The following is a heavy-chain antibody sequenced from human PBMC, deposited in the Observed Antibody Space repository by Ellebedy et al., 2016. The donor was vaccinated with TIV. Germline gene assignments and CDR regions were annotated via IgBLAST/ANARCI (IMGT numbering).Heavy chain of an antibody. J-gene: IGHJ4*02. CDR3: AIQGAAPGDY. CDR1: GYSFTSYW. CDR2: IDPSDSYT. D-gene: IGHD5-18*01. V-gene: IGHV5-10-1*01. Sequence: GESLKISXQGSGYSFTSYWISWVRQMPGKGLEWMGRIDPSDSYTNYSPSFQGHVTISADKSISTAYLQWSSLKASDTAMYYCAIQGAAPGDYWGQGTLVTVSS.